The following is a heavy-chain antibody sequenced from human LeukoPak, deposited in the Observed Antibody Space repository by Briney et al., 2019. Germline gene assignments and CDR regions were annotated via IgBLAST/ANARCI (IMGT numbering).Heavy chain of an antibody. CDR1: GYTFINYD. CDR2: MNSNTGNT. CDR3: TRGRGGTIDRGYMDY. J-gene: IGHJ4*02. Sequence: ASVKVSCKASGYTFINYDIMWVRQATGQGLEWMGWMNSNTGNTGYAQRFQGRVTMTRDTSRSAAYMELSSLGSEDTAVYHCTRGRGGTIDRGYMDYWGQGTLVTVSS. D-gene: IGHD1-1*01. V-gene: IGHV1-8*01.